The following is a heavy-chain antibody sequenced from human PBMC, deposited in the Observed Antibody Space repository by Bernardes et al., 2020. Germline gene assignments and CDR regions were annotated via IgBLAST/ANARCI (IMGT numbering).Heavy chain of an antibody. D-gene: IGHD4-17*01. CDR2: INHSGST. CDR3: ARGQREPDTTVTTRRKYYFDY. CDR1: GGSFSGYY. V-gene: IGHV4-34*01. J-gene: IGHJ4*02. Sequence: SETLSLTCAVYGGSFSGYYWSWIRQPPGKGLEWIGEINHSGSTNYNPSLKSRVTISVDTSKNQFSLKLSSVTAADTAVYYCARGQREPDTTVTTRRKYYFDYWGQGTLVTVSS.